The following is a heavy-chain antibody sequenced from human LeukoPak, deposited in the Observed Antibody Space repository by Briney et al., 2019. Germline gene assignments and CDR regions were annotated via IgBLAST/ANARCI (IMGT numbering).Heavy chain of an antibody. D-gene: IGHD3-10*01. CDR3: ARETLTYFYDSGSRH. V-gene: IGHV3-33*01. CDR2: IWYDGSNK. Sequence: GGSLRLSCAASGFTFSSYAMHWVRQAPGKGLEWGAVIWYDGSNKYYADSVKGRFTISRDNSKNTLYLQMNSLRAEDTAVYYCARETLTYFYDSGSRHWGQGTLVTVSS. CDR1: GFTFSSYA. J-gene: IGHJ4*02.